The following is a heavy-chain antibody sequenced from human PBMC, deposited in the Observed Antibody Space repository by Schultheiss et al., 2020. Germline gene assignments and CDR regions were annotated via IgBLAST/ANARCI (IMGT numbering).Heavy chain of an antibody. CDR2: ISYDGSNR. Sequence: GESLKISCAASGFTFSSYAMHWVRQSPGMGLEWVAGISYDGSNRYYADSVKGRFTISRDNSKNTLYLQMNSLRAEDTAVYYCARGERVYYDSSGYGGHYGMDVWGQGTTVTVSS. CDR3: ARGERVYYDSSGYGGHYGMDV. CDR1: GFTFSSYA. V-gene: IGHV3-30-3*01. D-gene: IGHD3-22*01. J-gene: IGHJ6*02.